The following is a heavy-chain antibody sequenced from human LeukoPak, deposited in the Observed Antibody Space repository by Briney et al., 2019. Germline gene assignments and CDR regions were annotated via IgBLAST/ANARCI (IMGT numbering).Heavy chain of an antibody. D-gene: IGHD2-21*02. CDR3: ARADWHIVVVTAVEFFDY. J-gene: IGHJ4*02. CDR2: IYYSGST. Sequence: PSETLSLTCTVSGGSISSSSYSWGWIRQPPGKGLEWIGSIYYSGSTYYNPSLKSRVTISVDTSKNQFSLKLSSVTAADTAVYYCARADWHIVVVTAVEFFDYWGQGTLVTVSS. V-gene: IGHV4-39*01. CDR1: GGSISSSSYS.